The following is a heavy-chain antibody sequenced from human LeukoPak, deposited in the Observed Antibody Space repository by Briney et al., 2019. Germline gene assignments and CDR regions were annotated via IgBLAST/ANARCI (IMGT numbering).Heavy chain of an antibody. CDR1: GYTLTELS. Sequence: ASVKISCKVSGYTLTELSMHWVRQAPGKGLEWMGGFDPEDGETIYAQKFQGRVTMTEDTSTDTAYMELSSLRSEDTAVYYCARDREGSGSYPTLDYWGQGTLVTVSS. V-gene: IGHV1-24*01. J-gene: IGHJ4*02. CDR2: FDPEDGET. CDR3: ARDREGSGSYPTLDY. D-gene: IGHD3-10*01.